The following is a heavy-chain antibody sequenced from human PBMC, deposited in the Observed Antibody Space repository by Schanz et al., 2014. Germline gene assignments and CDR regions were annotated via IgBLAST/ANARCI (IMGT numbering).Heavy chain of an antibody. Sequence: VQLVESGGGLVKPGGSLRLSCSASGFTFSTFAMHWVRQAPGKGLEYISAISNNGDSTYYADSVKGRFTISRDNSKNTLFLQMSSLRVDDMAVYYCGRAGTGMAGWYFELWGHGTLVTVSS. CDR1: GFTFSTFA. CDR3: GRAGTGMAGWYFEL. CDR2: ISNNGDST. V-gene: IGHV3-64D*06. J-gene: IGHJ2*01. D-gene: IGHD5-18*01.